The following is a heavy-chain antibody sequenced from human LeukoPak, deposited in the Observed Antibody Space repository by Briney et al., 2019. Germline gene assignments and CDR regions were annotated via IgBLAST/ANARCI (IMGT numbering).Heavy chain of an antibody. CDR2: INHGGST. CDR3: ASSSGWYLTFDY. CDR1: GGSFSGYY. V-gene: IGHV4-34*01. J-gene: IGHJ4*02. Sequence: SETLSLTCAVYGGSFSGYYWSWIRQPPGKGLEWIGEINHGGSTNYNPSLKSRVTTSVDTSKNQFSLKLRSVTAADTAVYYCASSSGWYLTFDYWGQGTLVTVSS. D-gene: IGHD6-19*01.